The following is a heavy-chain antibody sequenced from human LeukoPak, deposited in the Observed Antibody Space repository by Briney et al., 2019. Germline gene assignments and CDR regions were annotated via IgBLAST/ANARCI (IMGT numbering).Heavy chain of an antibody. V-gene: IGHV3-7*01. J-gene: IGHJ4*02. D-gene: IGHD5-24*01. CDR1: GFTFSSYA. Sequence: GGSLRLPCAASGFTFSSYAMSWVRQAPGKGLEWVANIKQDGSEKYYVDSVKGRFTISRDNAKNSLYLQMNSLRAEDTAVYYCVREARESGGFDYWGQGTLVAVSS. CDR2: IKQDGSEK. CDR3: VREARESGGFDY.